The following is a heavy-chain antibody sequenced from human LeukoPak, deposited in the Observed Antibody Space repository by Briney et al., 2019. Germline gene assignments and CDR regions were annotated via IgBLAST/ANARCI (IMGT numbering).Heavy chain of an antibody. V-gene: IGHV1-8*01. CDR3: ARGLGTIYSSRPYFDY. CDR1: GYTFTSYD. Sequence: ASVKVSCKASGYTFTSYDINWVRQATGQGLEWMGWMNPNSGNTGYAQKFQGRVTMTRNTSISTAYMELSSLRSEDTAVYYCARGLGTIYSSRPYFDYWGQGTLVTVSS. J-gene: IGHJ4*02. CDR2: MNPNSGNT. D-gene: IGHD6-13*01.